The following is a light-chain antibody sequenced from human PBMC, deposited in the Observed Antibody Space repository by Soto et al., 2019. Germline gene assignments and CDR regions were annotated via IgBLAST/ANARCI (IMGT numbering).Light chain of an antibody. J-gene: IGKJ1*01. Sequence: EKVMPQSKEPLSVSPGERSTLSCMASQSVGSTLAWYQQKPGQPPRLLIYDASTRATGIPARFSGSGSGTEFTLTISSLQSEDFAVYYCQQYNTWPRTFGQGTKVDIK. CDR3: QQYNTWPRT. V-gene: IGKV3-15*01. CDR1: QSVGST. CDR2: DAS.